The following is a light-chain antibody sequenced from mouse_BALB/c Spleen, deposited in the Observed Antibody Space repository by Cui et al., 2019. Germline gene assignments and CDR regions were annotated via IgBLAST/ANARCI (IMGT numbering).Light chain of an antibody. CDR1: SSVSY. CDR3: QQWSSYPWT. J-gene: IGKJ1*01. CDR2: STS. Sequence: QIVLTQSPPLISPSRVEEITLTCSASSSVSYRHWYQQKSGTSPKLLIYSTSNLASGVPSRFSGSGSGTFYSLTISSVEAEDAADYYGQQWSSYPWTFGGGTKLEIK. V-gene: IGKV4-80*01.